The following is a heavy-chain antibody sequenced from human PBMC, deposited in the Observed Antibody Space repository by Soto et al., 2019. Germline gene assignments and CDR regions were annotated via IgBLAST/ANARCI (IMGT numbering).Heavy chain of an antibody. CDR1: VGSISSGGYY. V-gene: IGHV4-31*03. D-gene: IGHD2-15*01. J-gene: IGHJ4*02. CDR2: IYYSGST. CDR3: ARVPGWPHPYFDY. Sequence: SETLSLTCTVSVGSISSGGYYWSWIRQHPGKGLEWIGYIYYSGSTYYNPSLKSRVTISVDTSKNQFSLKLSSVTAADTAVYYCARVPGWPHPYFDYWGQGTLVTVSS.